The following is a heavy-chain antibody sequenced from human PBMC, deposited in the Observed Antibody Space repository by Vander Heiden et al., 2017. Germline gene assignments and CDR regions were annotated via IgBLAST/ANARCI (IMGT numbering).Heavy chain of an antibody. CDR2: IIPILGTA. CDR3: ATTGYYDSSGYAYFDY. Sequence: QVQLVQSGAEVKKPGSSVKVSCQASGVTFSTYAISWVRQAPGQGLEWMGGIIPILGTANYAQKFQGRVTITADKSTSTAYMELSSLRSEDTAVYYCATTGYYDSSGYAYFDYWGQGTLVTVSS. CDR1: GVTFSTYA. V-gene: IGHV1-69*06. D-gene: IGHD3-22*01. J-gene: IGHJ4*02.